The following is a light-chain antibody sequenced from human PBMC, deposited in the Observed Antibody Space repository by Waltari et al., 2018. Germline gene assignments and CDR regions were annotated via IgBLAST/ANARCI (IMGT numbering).Light chain of an antibody. CDR3: QSFDSNLNGGVL. CDR2: GNT. V-gene: IGLV1-40*01. Sequence: QSVLTQPPSVSGAPGQRVTISCTGSSSNSGAGNDVHWYQHLPGTAPKLLIYGNTDRPSGVPDRFSGSKSGTSASLAITGLRAEDEANYYCQSFDSNLNGGVLFGGGTKLTVL. CDR1: SSNSGAGND. J-gene: IGLJ2*01.